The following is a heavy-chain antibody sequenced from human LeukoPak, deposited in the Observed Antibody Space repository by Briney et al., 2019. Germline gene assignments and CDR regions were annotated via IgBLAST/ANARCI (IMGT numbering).Heavy chain of an antibody. CDR1: GGSISSYY. V-gene: IGHV4-59*08. CDR2: IYYSGST. D-gene: IGHD6-19*01. Sequence: SETLSLTCTVSGGSISSYYWSWIRQPPGKGLEWIGSIYYSGSTNYNPSLKSRVTISVDTSKNQFSLKLSSVTAADTAVYYCARTVAGTGGVDYWGQGTLVTVSS. CDR3: ARTVAGTGGVDY. J-gene: IGHJ4*02.